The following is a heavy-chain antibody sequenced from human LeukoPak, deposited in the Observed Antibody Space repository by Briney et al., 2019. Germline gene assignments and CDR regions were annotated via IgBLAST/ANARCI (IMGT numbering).Heavy chain of an antibody. CDR2: IAWNSGNT. D-gene: IGHD3-10*01. V-gene: IGHV3-9*01. Sequence: GGSLRLSRAASGFTFDNYAMHWVRQAPGKGLEWVSGIAWNSGNTGFADSVKGRFTVSRDSAENSLYLEMNSLTPEDTAFYFCAKDMNSYGSGSSYNPWGPFDSWGQGTLVTVSS. J-gene: IGHJ4*02. CDR3: AKDMNSYGSGSSYNPWGPFDS. CDR1: GFTFDNYA.